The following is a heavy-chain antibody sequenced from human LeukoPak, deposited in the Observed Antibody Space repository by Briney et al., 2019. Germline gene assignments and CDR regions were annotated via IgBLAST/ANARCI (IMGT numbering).Heavy chain of an antibody. Sequence: PSETLSLTCAVYGGSFSGYYWNWIRQPPGKGLEWIGEMNHGGSTNYNPSLKSRVTISVDTSKNQFSLKLSSVTAADTAVYYCAREVDTAMQYWGQGTLVTVSS. CDR3: AREVDTAMQY. V-gene: IGHV4-34*01. CDR2: MNHGGST. D-gene: IGHD5-18*01. CDR1: GGSFSGYY. J-gene: IGHJ4*02.